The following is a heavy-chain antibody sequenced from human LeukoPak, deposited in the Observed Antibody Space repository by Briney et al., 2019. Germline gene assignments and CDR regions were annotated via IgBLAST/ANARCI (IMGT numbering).Heavy chain of an antibody. CDR1: GGSISSYY. CDR3: ARTTEAHSWRTRYYDYYMDV. CDR2: IYYSGST. V-gene: IGHV4-59*01. D-gene: IGHD6-13*01. Sequence: SETLSLTCTVSGGSISSYYWWSWIRQPPGKGLEWIGYIYYSGSTNYNPSLKSRVTISVDTSKNQFSLKLSSVTAADTAVYYCARTTEAHSWRTRYYDYYMDVWGKGTTVTVSS. J-gene: IGHJ6*03.